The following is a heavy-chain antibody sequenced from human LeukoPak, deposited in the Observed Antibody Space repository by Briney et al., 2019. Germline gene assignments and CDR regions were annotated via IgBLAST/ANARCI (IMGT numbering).Heavy chain of an antibody. V-gene: IGHV3-11*01. Sequence: GGSLRLSCAASGFTISSYWMNWIRQAPGKGLEWISYISGPGYTIYYADSVKGRFTISRDNTKKSLYLQMNSLRAEDTAVYYCASGGEPRWDWGQGTLVTVSS. CDR2: ISGPGYTI. D-gene: IGHD1-26*01. CDR1: GFTISSYW. J-gene: IGHJ4*02. CDR3: ASGGEPRWD.